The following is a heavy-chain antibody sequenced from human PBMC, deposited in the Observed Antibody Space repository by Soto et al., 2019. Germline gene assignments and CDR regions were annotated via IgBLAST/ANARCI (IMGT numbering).Heavy chain of an antibody. Sequence: SGGSLRLSCAASGFTFSNYGMHWVRQAPGKGLEWVSAIGGGGSNTYYADSVKGRFTISRDNSENTLYLQMNSLRAEDTAVYYCAKSRGGYFDYWGQGTLVTVSS. V-gene: IGHV3-23*01. CDR2: IGGGGSNT. CDR3: AKSRGGYFDY. J-gene: IGHJ4*02. CDR1: GFTFSNYG. D-gene: IGHD3-16*01.